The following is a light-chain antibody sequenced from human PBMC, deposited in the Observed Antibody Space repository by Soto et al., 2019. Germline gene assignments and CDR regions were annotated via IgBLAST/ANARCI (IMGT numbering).Light chain of an antibody. CDR3: QVWDYSVDHPI. CDR1: NIGSKS. CDR2: YDR. J-gene: IGLJ1*01. V-gene: IGLV3-21*04. Sequence: SYELTQPPSVSGTPGKTATITCGGDNIGSKSVHWYQQKPGQAPVLVIYYDRDRPSGIPERFSGSNSGNTATLTISRVEAGDEADYSCQVWDYSVDHPIFGTGTKLTVL.